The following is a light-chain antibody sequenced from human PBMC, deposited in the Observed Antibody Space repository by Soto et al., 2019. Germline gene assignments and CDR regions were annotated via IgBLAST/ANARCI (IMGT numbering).Light chain of an antibody. CDR2: NGD. Sequence: QSALTQPASVSGSPGQSITISCTGTSSDVGSYNLVSWYQQHPGTAPKLMIYNGDKRPAGVYHRFSSSKSAYTAFLTISVHSEDDEADYCCGSDAARRTYVFGTGTKVTVL. CDR3: GSDAARRTYV. J-gene: IGLJ1*01. V-gene: IGLV2-23*01. CDR1: SSDVGSYNL.